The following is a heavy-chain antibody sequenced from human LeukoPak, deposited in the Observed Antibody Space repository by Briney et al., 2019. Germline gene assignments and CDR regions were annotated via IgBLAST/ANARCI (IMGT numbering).Heavy chain of an antibody. CDR2: IYYRGST. D-gene: IGHD2-21*02. CDR3: ASNVLLVTGSGDF. J-gene: IGHJ4*02. Sequence: SETLSLTCNVSGGSLSSTTNYWGWIRQPPGRGLEWIGNIYYRGSTYYNPSLKSRVIISLDTSKNQFSLKLSSVTAADTAVYYCASNVLLVTGSGDFWGQGTLVTVSP. V-gene: IGHV4-39*07. CDR1: GGSLSSTTNY.